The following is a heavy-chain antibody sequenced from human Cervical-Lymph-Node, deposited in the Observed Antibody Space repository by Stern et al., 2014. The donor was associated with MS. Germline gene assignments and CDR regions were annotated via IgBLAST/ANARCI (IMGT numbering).Heavy chain of an antibody. D-gene: IGHD1-26*01. Sequence: VQLVESGGDLVKPGGSLRLSCAASGFNFSAYYMNWIRQAPGKGLAWLSYISSNGSTIYYASSVKGRFLISRDNAKQSLYLQMNSLRAEDTAVYYCARGLPSFWGQGTLVTVSP. CDR3: ARGLPSF. V-gene: IGHV3-11*01. J-gene: IGHJ4*02. CDR1: GFNFSAYY. CDR2: ISSNGSTI.